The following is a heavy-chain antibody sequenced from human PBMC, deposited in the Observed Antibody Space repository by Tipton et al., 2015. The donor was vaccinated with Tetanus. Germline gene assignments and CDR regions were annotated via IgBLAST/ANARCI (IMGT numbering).Heavy chain of an antibody. CDR3: ARMGGSGWYPLRYFDY. V-gene: IGHV4-34*01. D-gene: IGHD6-19*01. Sequence: QLVQSGAEVKPSETLSLTCAVYGGSFSGYYWSWIRQPPGKGLEWIGEINHSGSTNYNPSLKSRVTISVDTSKNQFSLKLSSVTAADTAVYYCARMGGSGWYPLRYFDYWGQGTLVTVSS. J-gene: IGHJ4*02. CDR2: INHSGST. CDR1: GGSFSGYY.